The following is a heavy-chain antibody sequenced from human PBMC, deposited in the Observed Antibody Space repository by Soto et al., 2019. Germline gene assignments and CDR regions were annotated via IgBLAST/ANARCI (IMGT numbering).Heavy chain of an antibody. J-gene: IGHJ2*01. CDR2: INHSGST. D-gene: IGHD6-13*01. CDR1: CGSFSGYY. CDR3: ARGWYSSSWYSWYFDL. Sequence: QVQLQQWGAGLLKPSETLSLTCAVYCGSFSGYYWSWIRQPPGKGLEWIGEINHSGSTNYNPSLKSRVTISVDTSKNQFSLKLSSVTAADTAVYYCARGWYSSSWYSWYFDLWGRGTLVTVSS. V-gene: IGHV4-34*01.